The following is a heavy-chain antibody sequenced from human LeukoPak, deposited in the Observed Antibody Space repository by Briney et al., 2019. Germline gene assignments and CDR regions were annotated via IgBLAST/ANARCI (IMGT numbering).Heavy chain of an antibody. Sequence: GGSLRLSCAASGFTFSSYPMSWVRQAPGKGLEWVSAISGSGGSTYYADSVKGRFTISRDNSKNTLYLQMNSLRAEDTAVYYCALRETAAGPFDYWGQGTLVTVSS. CDR1: GFTFSSYP. CDR2: ISGSGGST. CDR3: ALRETAAGPFDY. J-gene: IGHJ4*02. D-gene: IGHD6-13*01. V-gene: IGHV3-23*01.